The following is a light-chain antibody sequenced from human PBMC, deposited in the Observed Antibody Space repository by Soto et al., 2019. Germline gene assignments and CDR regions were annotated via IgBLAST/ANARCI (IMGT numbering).Light chain of an antibody. Sequence: QSVLTQTPSASGTPGQSVTISCSGSSSNIGSNYVYWYQQLPGTAPKLLIYRNNQRPSGVPDRFSGSKSGTSASLAISGLRSEDEADYYCAAWDDSLSGFYVFGTGTKVTVL. CDR3: AAWDDSLSGFYV. J-gene: IGLJ1*01. CDR2: RNN. CDR1: SSNIGSNY. V-gene: IGLV1-47*01.